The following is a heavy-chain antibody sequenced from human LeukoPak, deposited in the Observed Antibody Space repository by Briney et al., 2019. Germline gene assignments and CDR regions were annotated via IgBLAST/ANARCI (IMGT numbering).Heavy chain of an antibody. V-gene: IGHV4-61*01. J-gene: IGHJ4*02. CDR2: IYYSGST. CDR3: AREAHRIAAAGMFDY. D-gene: IGHD6-13*01. CDR1: GGSFSSGSYY. Sequence: SETLSLTCTVSGGSFSSGSYYWSWLRQPPGTGLEWIGYIYYSGSTNYNPSLKSRVTISVDTSKNQFSLKLSSVTAADTAVYYCAREAHRIAAAGMFDYWGQGTLVTVSS.